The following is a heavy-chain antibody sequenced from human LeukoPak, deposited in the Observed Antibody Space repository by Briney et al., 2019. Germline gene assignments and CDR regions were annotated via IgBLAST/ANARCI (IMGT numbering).Heavy chain of an antibody. CDR2: IYYSGST. CDR3: ARVNRLYSTRFDY. D-gene: IGHD4-11*01. J-gene: IGHJ4*02. V-gene: IGHV4-59*01. Sequence: ASETLSLTCTVSGGSISSYYWSWIRQPPGKGLEWIGYIYYSGSTNYNPSLKSRVTISVDTSKNQFSLKLSSVTAADTAVYYCARVNRLYSTRFDYWGQGTLVTVSS. CDR1: GGSISSYY.